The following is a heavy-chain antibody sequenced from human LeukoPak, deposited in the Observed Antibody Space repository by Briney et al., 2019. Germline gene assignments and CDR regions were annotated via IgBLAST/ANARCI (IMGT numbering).Heavy chain of an antibody. CDR1: GFTFRNHA. CDR2: ITSSGSYR. CDR3: AIIAAAGSGSDAFDI. J-gene: IGHJ3*02. Sequence: PGGSLRLSCAASGFTFRNHAMSWVRQAPGKGLEWVTSITSSGSYRYYADSVKGRFTISRDNAKNSLYLQMNSLRAEDTAVYYCAIIAAAGSGSDAFDIWGQGTMVTVSS. D-gene: IGHD6-13*01. V-gene: IGHV3-21*01.